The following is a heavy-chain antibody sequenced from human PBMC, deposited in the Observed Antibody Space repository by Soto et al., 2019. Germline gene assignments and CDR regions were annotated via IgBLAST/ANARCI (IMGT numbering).Heavy chain of an antibody. J-gene: IGHJ5*02. CDR1: GGTFSSYA. V-gene: IGHV1-69*06. D-gene: IGHD6-6*01. CDR2: IIPIFGTA. Sequence: SVKVSCKASGGTFSSYALSWVRQAPGQGLEWMGGIIPIFGTANYAQNFPGRVTITADKXTSTASLELSTVTSENTALNYWARDPRRYPSSSNGFGPWGQGTLVTVAS. CDR3: ARDPRRYPSSSNGFGP.